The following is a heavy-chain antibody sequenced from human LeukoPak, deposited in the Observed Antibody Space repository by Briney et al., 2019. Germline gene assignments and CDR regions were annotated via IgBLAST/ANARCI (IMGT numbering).Heavy chain of an antibody. CDR2: INPNSGGT. CDR3: ARDRLQYGSLPKNWFDP. V-gene: IGHV1-2*02. CDR1: GYTFTGYY. Sequence: ASVKVSCKASGYTFTGYYMHWVRQAPGQGLEWMGWINPNSGGTNYAQKFQGRVTMTRDTSISTAYMELSRLRSDDTAVYYCARDRLQYGSLPKNWFDPWGQGTLVTVSS. J-gene: IGHJ5*02. D-gene: IGHD4-11*01.